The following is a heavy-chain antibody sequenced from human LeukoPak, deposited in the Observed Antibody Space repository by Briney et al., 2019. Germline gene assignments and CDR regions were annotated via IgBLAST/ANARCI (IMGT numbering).Heavy chain of an antibody. CDR2: IYTSGST. D-gene: IGHD2-2*01. CDR1: GGSISSSSYY. CDR3: AGLGYCGTASCPNDS. Sequence: SETLSLTCTVSGGSISSSSYYWGWIRQPPGKGLEWIGSIYTSGSTNYNPSLKSRVAISLDTSKNQFSLKLSSVTAADTAVYYCAGLGYCGTASCPNDSWGQGTLVTVSS. V-gene: IGHV4-39*01. J-gene: IGHJ5*01.